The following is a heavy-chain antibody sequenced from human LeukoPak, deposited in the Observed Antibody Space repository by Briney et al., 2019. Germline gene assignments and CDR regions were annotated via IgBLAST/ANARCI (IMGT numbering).Heavy chain of an antibody. V-gene: IGHV1-8*01. D-gene: IGHD3-3*01. CDR1: GYTFTSYD. CDR3: ARGEAAIFGVVILDY. J-gene: IGHJ4*02. CDR2: MNPNSGNT. Sequence: ASVNVSCMASGYTFTSYDINWVRQATGQGLEWMGWMNPNSGNTGYAQKFQGRVTMTRNTSISTAYMELSSLRSEDTAVYYCARGEAAIFGVVILDYWGQGTLVTVSS.